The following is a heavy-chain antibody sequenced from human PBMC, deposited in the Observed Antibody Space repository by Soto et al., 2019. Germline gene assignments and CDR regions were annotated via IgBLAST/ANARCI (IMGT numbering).Heavy chain of an antibody. V-gene: IGHV1-2*02. CDR3: ARDLYSSGWYSGDY. CDR1: GYTFTGYY. D-gene: IGHD6-19*01. Sequence: GASVKVSCKASGYTFTGYYMHWVRQAPGQGLEWMGWINPNSGGTNYAQKFQGRVTMTRDTSISTAYMELSRLRSDDTAVYYCARDLYSSGWYSGDYWGQGTLVTVS. J-gene: IGHJ4*02. CDR2: INPNSGGT.